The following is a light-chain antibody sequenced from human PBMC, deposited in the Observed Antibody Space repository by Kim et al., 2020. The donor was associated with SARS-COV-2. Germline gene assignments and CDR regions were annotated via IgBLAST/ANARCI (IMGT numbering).Light chain of an antibody. CDR1: RSNIGSDFV. J-gene: IGLJ3*02. V-gene: IGLV1-40*01. CDR3: QSYDSNLRGAV. CDR2: SND. Sequence: QRVTISCFATRSNIGSDFVVHWYHQIPGAAPKVVIYSNDKRPSGVPDRFSGSQSGPSASLAITGLQPDDEGYYYCQSYDSNLRGAVFGGGTRLTVL.